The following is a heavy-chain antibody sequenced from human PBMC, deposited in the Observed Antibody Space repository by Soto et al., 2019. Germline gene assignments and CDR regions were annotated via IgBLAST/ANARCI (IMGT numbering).Heavy chain of an antibody. J-gene: IGHJ4*02. CDR2: INHSGST. D-gene: IGHD6-25*01. V-gene: IGHV4-34*01. CDR3: ARWRQRLPGFDY. CDR1: GGSFSGYY. Sequence: PSETLSLTCAVYGGSFSGYYWSWIRQPPGKGLDWIGEINHSGSTNYNPSLKSRVTISVYTSKNQFSLKLSSVTAADTAVYYCARWRQRLPGFDYWGQGTLVTVSS.